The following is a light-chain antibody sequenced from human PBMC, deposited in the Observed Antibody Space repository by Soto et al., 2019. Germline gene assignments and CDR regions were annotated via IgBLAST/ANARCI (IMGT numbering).Light chain of an antibody. CDR1: SSDIGGSDY. Sequence: QSVLTQAASVSGSPGQSITISCTGTSSDIGGSDYVSWYQKHPGKAPKVIIYEVSDRPSGVSDRFSGSKSGNTASLTISGLQAEDEADYYCSSYVTSGTLVFGGGTKADRP. CDR3: SSYVTSGTLV. CDR2: EVS. J-gene: IGLJ3*02. V-gene: IGLV2-14*01.